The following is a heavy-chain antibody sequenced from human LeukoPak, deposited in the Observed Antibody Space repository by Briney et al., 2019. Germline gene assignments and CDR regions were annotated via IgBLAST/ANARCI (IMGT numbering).Heavy chain of an antibody. CDR3: ARRLRGQRDWFDP. CDR1: GFALSSYA. J-gene: IGHJ5*02. CDR2: IQQDGSEK. Sequence: PGGSLRLSCAASGFALSSYAMSWVRQAPGKGLEWVANIQQDGSEKYYVDSVKGRFTISRDNAKNSLYLQMNSLRAEDTAVYYCARRLRGQRDWFDPWGQGTLVTVSS. V-gene: IGHV3-7*01. D-gene: IGHD2-15*01.